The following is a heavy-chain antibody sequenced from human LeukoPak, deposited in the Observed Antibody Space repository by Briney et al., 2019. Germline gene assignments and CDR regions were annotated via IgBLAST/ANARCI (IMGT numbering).Heavy chain of an antibody. CDR1: GFTFSDYY. CDR3: ARASDYYDSSGTNYYYYYMDV. CDR2: ISRSGSTI. V-gene: IGHV3-11*01. D-gene: IGHD3-22*01. J-gene: IGHJ6*03. Sequence: GGSLRLSCATSGFTFSDYYMTWIRQAQGRGLEWLSYISRSGSTIYYADSVKGRFTISRDNAKNSLYLQMDSLRADDTVVYYCARASDYYDSSGTNYYYYYMDVWGNGTTVTVSS.